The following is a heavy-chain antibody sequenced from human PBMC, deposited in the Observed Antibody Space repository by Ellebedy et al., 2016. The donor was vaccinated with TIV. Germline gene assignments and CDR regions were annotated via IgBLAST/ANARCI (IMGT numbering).Heavy chain of an antibody. Sequence: ASVKVSCKASGYTFTAYYIHWVRQAPGQGLEWMGWINPDSGGTNFAQKFQGRVTVTRDTSVDTAYMELSRLESDDTAVYYCARVRRGSSGMDVWGQGTTVIVS. J-gene: IGHJ6*02. D-gene: IGHD6-13*01. CDR1: GYTFTAYY. CDR3: ARVRRGSSGMDV. V-gene: IGHV1-2*02. CDR2: INPDSGGT.